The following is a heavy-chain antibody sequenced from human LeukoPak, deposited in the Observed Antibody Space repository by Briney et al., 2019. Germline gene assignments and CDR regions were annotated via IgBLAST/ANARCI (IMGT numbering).Heavy chain of an antibody. CDR2: IYYSGST. CDR1: GGSISSSSYY. Sequence: SETLSLTCTVSGGSISSSSYYWGWIRQPPGKGLEWIGSIYYSGSTYYNPSLKSRVTISVDTSKNQFSLKLCSVTAADTAVYYCARHELVGYSNYFDYWGQGTLVTVSS. D-gene: IGHD4-11*01. J-gene: IGHJ4*02. V-gene: IGHV4-39*01. CDR3: ARHELVGYSNYFDY.